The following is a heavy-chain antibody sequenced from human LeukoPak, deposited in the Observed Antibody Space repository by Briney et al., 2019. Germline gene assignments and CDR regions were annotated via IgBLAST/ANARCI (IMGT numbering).Heavy chain of an antibody. J-gene: IGHJ4*02. Sequence: PGGSLRLSCAASGFIFSQYGMSWVRQAPGKGLEWVASIRHRGDPTYYAAPVKGRFTISRDNSKNTLDLRMHSLTAEDSATYYCTKDLSVSDRVADFWGQGTLVSVSS. CDR1: GFIFSQYG. V-gene: IGHV3-23*01. CDR2: IRHRGDPT. D-gene: IGHD1-14*01. CDR3: TKDLSVSDRVADF.